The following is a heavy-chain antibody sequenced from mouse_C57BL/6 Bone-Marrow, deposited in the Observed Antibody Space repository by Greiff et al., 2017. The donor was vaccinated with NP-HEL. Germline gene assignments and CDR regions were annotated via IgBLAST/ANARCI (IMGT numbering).Heavy chain of an antibody. V-gene: IGHV1-82*01. D-gene: IGHD1-1*01. Sequence: QVQLQQSGPELVKPGASVKISCKASGYAFSSSWMNWVKQRPGKGLEWIGRIYPGDGDTNYNGTFKGKATLTADKSSSTAYMQLSSLTSEDSAVYFCARDYGSSSLYYARDYWGQGTSVTVSS. J-gene: IGHJ4*01. CDR2: IYPGDGDT. CDR1: GYAFSSSW. CDR3: ARDYGSSSLYYARDY.